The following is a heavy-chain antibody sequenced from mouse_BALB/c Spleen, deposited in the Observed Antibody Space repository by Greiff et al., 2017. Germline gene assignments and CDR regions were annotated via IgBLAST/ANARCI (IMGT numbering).Heavy chain of an antibody. D-gene: IGHD2-1*01. V-gene: IGHV3-2*02. CDR3: ARAQYGNQYYFDY. CDR1: GYSITSDYA. CDR2: ISYSGST. J-gene: IGHJ2*01. Sequence: EVQLVESGPGLVKPSQSLSLTCTVTGYSITSDYAWNWIRQFPGNKLEWMGYISYSGSTSYNPSLKSRISITRDTSKNQFFLQLNSVTTEDTATYYCARAQYGNQYYFDYWGQGTTLTVSS.